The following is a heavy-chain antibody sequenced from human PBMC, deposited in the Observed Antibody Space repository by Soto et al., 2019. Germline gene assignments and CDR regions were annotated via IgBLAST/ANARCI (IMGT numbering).Heavy chain of an antibody. D-gene: IGHD2-15*01. Sequence: PSETLSLTCTVSGGAISIYYWSLIRQPAGKGLEWIGRIYTSGSTNYNPSLKSRVTMSVDTSKNQFSLKLSSVTAADTAVYYCASDAPVVAATGYYYSAYGTDVWGQGTTVTVSS. V-gene: IGHV4-4*07. CDR2: IYTSGST. CDR1: GGAISIYY. J-gene: IGHJ6*02. CDR3: ASDAPVVAATGYYYSAYGTDV.